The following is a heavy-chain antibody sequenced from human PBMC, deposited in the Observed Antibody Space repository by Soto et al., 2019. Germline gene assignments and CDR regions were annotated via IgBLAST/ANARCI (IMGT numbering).Heavy chain of an antibody. CDR1: GGSISSSSYY. Sequence: SETLSLTCTVSGGSISSSSYYWGWIRQPPGKGLEWIGSIYYSGSTYYNPSLKSRVTISVDTSKNQFSLKLSSMTAADTAVYYCALYCSSTSCYDRIYYMDVWGKGTTVT. J-gene: IGHJ6*03. CDR2: IYYSGST. CDR3: ALYCSSTSCYDRIYYMDV. D-gene: IGHD2-2*01. V-gene: IGHV4-39*01.